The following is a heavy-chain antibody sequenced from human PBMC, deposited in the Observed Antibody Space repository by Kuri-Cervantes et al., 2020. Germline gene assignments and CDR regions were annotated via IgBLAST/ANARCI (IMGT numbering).Heavy chain of an antibody. CDR3: AKLRGRFLEWLLDMDV. D-gene: IGHD3-3*01. CDR2: ISWNSGSI. CDR1: GFTFDDYA. V-gene: IGHV3-9*01. Sequence: LSLTCAASGFTFDDYAMHWVRQAPGKGLEWVSGISWNSGSIGYADSVKGRFTISRDNAKNSLYLQKNSLRAEDTALYYCAKLRGRFLEWLLDMDVWGKGTTVTVSS. J-gene: IGHJ6*03.